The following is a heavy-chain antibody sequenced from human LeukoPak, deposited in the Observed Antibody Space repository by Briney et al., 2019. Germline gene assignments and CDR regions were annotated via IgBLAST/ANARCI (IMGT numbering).Heavy chain of an antibody. V-gene: IGHV1-2*02. J-gene: IGHJ5*02. CDR2: INPNSVGT. CDR3: ARDRLRLGYERPNWFDP. Sequence: GASVKVSRKASGYTFTGYYMHWVRQAPGQGLEWMGWINPNSVGTNYAQRFQGRVTMTRDTSISTAYMELSRLRSDATAVYYCARDRLRLGYERPNWFDPWGQGTLVTVSS. D-gene: IGHD2-15*01. CDR1: GYTFTGYY.